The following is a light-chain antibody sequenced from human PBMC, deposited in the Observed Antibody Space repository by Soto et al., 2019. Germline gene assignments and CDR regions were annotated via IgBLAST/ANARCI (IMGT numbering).Light chain of an antibody. CDR2: AAS. CDR1: QSISSY. CDR3: QQSYSTPLT. J-gene: IGKJ4*01. V-gene: IGKV1-39*01. Sequence: DIQMTQSPSSLSASVGDRVTITCRASQSISSYLNWYQQKPGKAPKLLIYAASSLQSGVPSRFSCSGTGEEFHPPHQSPPTEKFGNYYCQQSYSTPLTFGGGTKVEIK.